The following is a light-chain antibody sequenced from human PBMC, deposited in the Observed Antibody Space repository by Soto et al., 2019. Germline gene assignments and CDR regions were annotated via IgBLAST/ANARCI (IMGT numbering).Light chain of an antibody. CDR1: QGIDTS. CDR2: AAS. V-gene: IGKV1-9*01. J-gene: IGKJ5*01. CDR3: QQLHGYPIT. Sequence: ILFTQAPSSLSSSVLERFTITCRASQGIDTSLAWYQQKPGKAPKLLIYAASNFQSGVPSRFSGSGSGTHFTLTISSLQPEDFATYYCQQLHGYPITFGQGTRLEI.